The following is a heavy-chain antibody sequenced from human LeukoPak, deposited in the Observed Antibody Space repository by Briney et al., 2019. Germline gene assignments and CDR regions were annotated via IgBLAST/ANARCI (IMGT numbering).Heavy chain of an antibody. Sequence: PGGSLRLSCAASGFTFSSYSMNWVRQAPGKGLEWVANIKQDGSEKYYVDSVKGRFTISRDNAKNSLYLQMNSLRAEDTAVYYCARDYSPYYDFWSGSPDYWGQGTLVTVSS. J-gene: IGHJ4*02. CDR1: GFTFSSYS. CDR3: ARDYSPYYDFWSGSPDY. D-gene: IGHD3-3*01. V-gene: IGHV3-7*01. CDR2: IKQDGSEK.